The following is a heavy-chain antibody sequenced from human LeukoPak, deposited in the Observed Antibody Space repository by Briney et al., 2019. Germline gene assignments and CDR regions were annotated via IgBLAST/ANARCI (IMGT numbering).Heavy chain of an antibody. J-gene: IGHJ5*02. V-gene: IGHV1-46*01. Sequence: GASVKVSCKASGYTFTSYYMHWVRQAPGQRLEWMGIINPSGGSTSYAQKFQGRVTMTRDTSTSTVYMELSSLRSEDTAVYYCARGLGVVVITSPFNWFDPWGQGTLVTVSS. CDR2: INPSGGST. CDR1: GYTFTSYY. CDR3: ARGLGVVVITSPFNWFDP. D-gene: IGHD3-22*01.